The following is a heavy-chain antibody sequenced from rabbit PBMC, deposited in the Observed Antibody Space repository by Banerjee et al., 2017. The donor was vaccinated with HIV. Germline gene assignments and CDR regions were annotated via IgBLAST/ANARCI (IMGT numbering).Heavy chain of an antibody. V-gene: IGHV1S40*01. CDR2: IYAGSSGST. Sequence: RQAPGKGLEWIACIYAGSSGSTYYASWAKGRFTISKPSSTTVTLQMTSLTAADTATYFCARGSGGSAGIAPYDMDLWGQGTLVTVS. J-gene: IGHJ6*01. CDR3: ARGSGGSAGIAPYDMDL. D-gene: IGHD7-1*01.